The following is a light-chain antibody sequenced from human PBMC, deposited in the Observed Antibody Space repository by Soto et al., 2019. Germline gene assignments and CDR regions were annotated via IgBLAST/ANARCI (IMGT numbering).Light chain of an antibody. CDR2: ATS. J-gene: IGKJ4*01. CDR1: QAVGAY. V-gene: IGKV1D-8*01. CDR3: QQYDSLPLT. Sequence: VIWMTQSPSLVSASTGDRVTISGRMSQAVGAYLAWYQQKPGKAPKLLIYATSTLHSGVPSRFSGSGSGKDFTLTISNLQSEDFATYYCQQYDSLPLTFGGGTRVEIK.